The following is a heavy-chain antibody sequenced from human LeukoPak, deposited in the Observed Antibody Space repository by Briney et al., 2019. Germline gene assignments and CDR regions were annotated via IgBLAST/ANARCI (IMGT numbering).Heavy chain of an antibody. Sequence: GGSLRLSCAASGFTVSSNYMSWVRQAPGKGLEWVSVIYSGGSTYYADSVKGRFTISRDNSKNTLYLQMNSLRAEDTAVYYCASSPPTGTTWYFDLWGRGTLVTVSS. J-gene: IGHJ2*01. CDR2: IYSGGST. CDR1: GFTVSSNY. D-gene: IGHD1-7*01. V-gene: IGHV3-66*01. CDR3: ASSPPTGTTWYFDL.